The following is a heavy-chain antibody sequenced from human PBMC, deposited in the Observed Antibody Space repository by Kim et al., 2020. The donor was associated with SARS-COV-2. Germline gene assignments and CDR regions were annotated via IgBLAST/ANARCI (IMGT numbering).Heavy chain of an antibody. CDR3: ARERGGSSSRTAFDS. V-gene: IGHV4-34*01. J-gene: IGHJ4*02. CDR1: GGSFSDYY. CDR2: INYSGNT. D-gene: IGHD6-6*01. Sequence: SETLSLTCAVYGGSFSDYYWSWIRQPPGKGLEWIGEINYSGNTNYNPSLKSRVTISEDTSNNQFSLKLRSVTAADTAVYYCARERGGSSSRTAFDSWGQG.